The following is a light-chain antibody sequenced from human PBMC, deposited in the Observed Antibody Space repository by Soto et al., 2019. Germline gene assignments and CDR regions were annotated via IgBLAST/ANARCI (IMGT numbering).Light chain of an antibody. CDR2: DTS. Sequence: DIVLTHSPGTLSLSPGERATLSCSASQSVSSNYLAWYQQKPGQAPRLLIYDTSSRATGIPDRFSGGGSGTDFTLTISRLEPEDFAVYYCQQFSSYPLTFGGGTKVDI. J-gene: IGKJ4*01. V-gene: IGKV3-20*01. CDR1: QSVSSNY. CDR3: QQFSSYPLT.